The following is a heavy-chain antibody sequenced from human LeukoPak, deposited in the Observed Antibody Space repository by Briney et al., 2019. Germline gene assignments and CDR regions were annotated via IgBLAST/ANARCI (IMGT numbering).Heavy chain of an antibody. V-gene: IGHV3-30*02. J-gene: IGHJ4*02. CDR1: GFTFSSYG. D-gene: IGHD4-17*01. CDR2: IRYDGSNK. CDR3: ETAKTYGDYAGIDY. Sequence: GGSLRLACAASGFTFSSYGMHWVRQAPGKGLEWVAFIRYDGSNKYYADSVKGRFTISRDNSKNTLYLQMNSLRAEDTAVYYCETAKTYGDYAGIDYWGQGTLVTVSS.